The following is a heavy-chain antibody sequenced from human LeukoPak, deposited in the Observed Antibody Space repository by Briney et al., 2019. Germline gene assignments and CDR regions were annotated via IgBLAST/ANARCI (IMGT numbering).Heavy chain of an antibody. V-gene: IGHV3-30*02. D-gene: IGHD3-16*01. Sequence: PGGSLRLSCVASGFSFSNYNIHWVRQAPGKGLEWVSFIRYDGSSQYFADSVKGRFSISRDNSEDTVYLQMNSLRPEDTAVYFCANRGSYCMDYGAQGPLVPVPS. CDR1: GFSFSNYN. CDR3: ANRGSYCMDY. CDR2: IRYDGSSQ. J-gene: IGHJ4*02.